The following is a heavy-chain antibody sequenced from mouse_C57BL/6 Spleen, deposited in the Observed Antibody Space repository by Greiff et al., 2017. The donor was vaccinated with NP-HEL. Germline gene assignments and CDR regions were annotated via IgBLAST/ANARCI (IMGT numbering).Heavy chain of an antibody. CDR3: ARGYYGSSYGVYFDY. Sequence: EVKLMESGGGLVKPGGSLKLSCAASGFTFSDYGMHWVRQAPEKGLEWVAYISSGSSTIYYADTVKGRFTISRDNAKNTLFLQMTSLRSEDTAMYYCARGYYGSSYGVYFDYWGQGTTLTVSS. J-gene: IGHJ2*01. CDR2: ISSGSSTI. D-gene: IGHD1-1*01. CDR1: GFTFSDYG. V-gene: IGHV5-17*01.